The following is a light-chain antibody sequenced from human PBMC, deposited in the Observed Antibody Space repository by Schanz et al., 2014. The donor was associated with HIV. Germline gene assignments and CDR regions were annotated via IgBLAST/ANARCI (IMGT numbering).Light chain of an antibody. J-gene: IGKJ1*01. CDR2: AAS. Sequence: DIQVTQSPSSVSASVGDRVTITCRASQGIRRWLAWYQQKPGQAPKLLIHAASTLQTGVPSRFSGSGSGTDFTLTISSLQPEDFATYYCQQSHSAPWTFGQGTKVEIK. CDR3: QQSHSAPWT. CDR1: QGIRRW. V-gene: IGKV1-12*01.